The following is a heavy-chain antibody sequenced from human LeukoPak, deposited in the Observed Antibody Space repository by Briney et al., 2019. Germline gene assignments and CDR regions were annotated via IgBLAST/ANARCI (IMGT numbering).Heavy chain of an antibody. CDR3: AKGFGYDILTGYALFDY. J-gene: IGHJ4*02. V-gene: IGHV3-9*01. Sequence: GGSLRLSCAASGFTFGDYAMHWVRQAPGKGLGWVSGISWNSGSIGYADSVKGRFTISRDNAKNSLYLQMNSLRAEDTALYYCAKGFGYDILTGYALFDYWGQGTLVTVSS. CDR2: ISWNSGSI. CDR1: GFTFGDYA. D-gene: IGHD3-9*01.